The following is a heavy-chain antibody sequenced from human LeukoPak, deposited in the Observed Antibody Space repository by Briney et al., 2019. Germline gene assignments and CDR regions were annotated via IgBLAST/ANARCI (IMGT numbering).Heavy chain of an antibody. CDR3: AKVPQYYYVSGSYYDYYFDY. CDR1: GFTFSSYG. J-gene: IGHJ4*02. Sequence: GGSLRLSCAASGFTFSSYGMHWVRQAPGKGLEWVAFIRYDGSNKYYADSVKGRFTISRDNSKNTLYLQMNGLRAEDTAVYYCAKVPQYYYVSGSYYDYYFDYWGQGTLVTVSS. CDR2: IRYDGSNK. V-gene: IGHV3-30*02. D-gene: IGHD3-10*01.